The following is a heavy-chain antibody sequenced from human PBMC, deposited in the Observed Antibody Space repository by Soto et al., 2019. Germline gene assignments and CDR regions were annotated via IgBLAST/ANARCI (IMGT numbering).Heavy chain of an antibody. D-gene: IGHD2-8*01. CDR2: TYYRSKWYN. J-gene: IGHJ6*02. V-gene: IGHV6-1*01. CDR3: AGVDSTNGRYGMDV. CDR1: GDSVSSNSAA. Sequence: PSQTLSLTCVISGDSVSSNSAAWNWIRQSPSRGLEWLGRTYYRSKWYNDYAVSVKSRITINPDTSKNQFSLQLNAVTPEDTAVYYCAGVDSTNGRYGMDVWGQGTMVTVSS.